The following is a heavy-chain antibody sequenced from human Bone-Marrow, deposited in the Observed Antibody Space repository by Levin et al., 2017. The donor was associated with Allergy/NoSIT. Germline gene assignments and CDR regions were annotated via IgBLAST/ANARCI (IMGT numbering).Heavy chain of an antibody. CDR1: GGSFSGYY. V-gene: IGHV4-34*01. Sequence: PSETLSLTCAVYGGSFSGYYWSWIRQPPGKGLEWIGEINHSGSTNYNPSLKSRVTISVDTSKNQFSLKLSSVTAADTAVYYCAREGSGSPNAFDIWGQGTMVTVSS. CDR2: INHSGST. J-gene: IGHJ3*02. D-gene: IGHD3-10*01. CDR3: AREGSGSPNAFDI.